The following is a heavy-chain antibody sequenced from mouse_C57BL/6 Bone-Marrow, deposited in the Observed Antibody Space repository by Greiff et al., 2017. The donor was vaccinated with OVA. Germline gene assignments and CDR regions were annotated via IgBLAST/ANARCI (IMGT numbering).Heavy chain of an antibody. CDR2: IDPSDSYT. Sequence: VQLQQPGAELVKPGASVKLSCKASGYTFTSYWMQWVKQRPGQGLEWIGEIDPSDSYTNYNPKFKGKATLTVDTSSSTANRQLSSLTSEDSAVYYCARRRQLRPNYFDYWGQGTTLTVSS. V-gene: IGHV1-50*01. J-gene: IGHJ2*01. D-gene: IGHD3-2*02. CDR1: GYTFTSYW. CDR3: ARRRQLRPNYFDY.